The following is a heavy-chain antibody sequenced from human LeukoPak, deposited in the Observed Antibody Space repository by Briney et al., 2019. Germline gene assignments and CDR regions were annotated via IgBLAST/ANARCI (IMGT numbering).Heavy chain of an antibody. V-gene: IGHV4-39*07. D-gene: IGHD5-12*01. CDR2: IYSSGST. CDR1: RGSISSSSYY. J-gene: IGHJ4*02. Sequence: SETLSLTCTVSRGSISSSSYYWGWIRQPPGKGLEWIGSIYSSGSTYYNPSLKSRVTISVDTSKNQFSLKLNSVTAADTAVYYCARSGSGYLRYYDYWGQGTLVTVSS. CDR3: ARSGSGYLRYYDY.